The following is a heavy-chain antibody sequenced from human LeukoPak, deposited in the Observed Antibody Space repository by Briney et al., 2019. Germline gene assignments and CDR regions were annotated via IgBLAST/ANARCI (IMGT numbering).Heavy chain of an antibody. Sequence: ASVKVSCKTSAYTFSTYLIHWVRQAPGQGLEWMGIIDPSSGSADYAQKFRGRVTMTGDTSTSTVYMELSSLRSEDTAVYYCARDLGLRGVTNWFDPWAREPWSPSP. CDR3: ARDLGLRGVTNWFDP. CDR2: IDPSSGSA. J-gene: IGHJ5*02. V-gene: IGHV1-46*01. CDR1: AYTFSTYL. D-gene: IGHD3-10*01.